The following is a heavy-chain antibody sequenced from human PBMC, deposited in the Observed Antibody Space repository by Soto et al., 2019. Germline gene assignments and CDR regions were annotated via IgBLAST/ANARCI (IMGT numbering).Heavy chain of an antibody. V-gene: IGHV3-64*01. CDR1: GFTFSSYA. D-gene: IGHD5-12*01. CDR2: ISSNGGST. Sequence: EVQLVESGGGLVQPGGSLRLSCAASGFTFSSYAMHWVRQARGKGLEYVSAISSNGGSTDYANSVKGRFTISRDNSKNTLYLQMGSLRAEDMAVYYCARGGRGYEFDYWGQGTLVTVSS. J-gene: IGHJ4*02. CDR3: ARGGRGYEFDY.